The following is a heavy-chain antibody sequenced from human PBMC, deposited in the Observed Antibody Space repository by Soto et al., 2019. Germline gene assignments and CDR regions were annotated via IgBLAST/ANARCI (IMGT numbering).Heavy chain of an antibody. J-gene: IGHJ6*03. D-gene: IGHD7-27*01. CDR2: ISSSSRGI. V-gene: IGHV3-48*01. Sequence: EVQLVESGGGLVQPGGSLRLSCATSGFILSDCAMNWVRQAPGKGLEWVSYISSSSRGIDYADSVKGRFTVSRDNARNSLYLKMNSLRAEDTAVYYCAKDLSWGSNWYYYMDVWGKGTTVTVSS. CDR1: GFILSDCA. CDR3: AKDLSWGSNWYYYMDV.